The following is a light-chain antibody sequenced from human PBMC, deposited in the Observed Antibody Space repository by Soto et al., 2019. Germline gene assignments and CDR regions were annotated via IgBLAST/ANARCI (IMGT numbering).Light chain of an antibody. CDR3: QQRNNWSWT. J-gene: IGKJ1*01. V-gene: IGKV3-11*01. CDR1: QSVSSY. Sequence: EIVLTQSPATLSLSPGDRATLSCRASQSVSSYLAWYQQKPGQAHRLLIYDASNRATGIPARFSGSGSGTDFTLTISSLEPEDFAAYYCQQRNNWSWTFGQGTKVEIK. CDR2: DAS.